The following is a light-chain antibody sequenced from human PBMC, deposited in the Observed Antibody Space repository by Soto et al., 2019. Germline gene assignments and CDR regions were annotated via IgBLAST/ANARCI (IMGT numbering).Light chain of an antibody. CDR3: EQYCYSPSEGFT. CDR1: QSVTMDY. CDR2: AAS. Sequence: EIVLAQSPGTLSLSPGERATLSCRASQSVTMDYLAWYQQIPGQAPRLLIYAASTRATGIPARFSGSVSGTDFSPTFSRPEPEDFAVYYCEQYCYSPSEGFTFGPGTKVEIK. J-gene: IGKJ3*01. V-gene: IGKV3-20*01.